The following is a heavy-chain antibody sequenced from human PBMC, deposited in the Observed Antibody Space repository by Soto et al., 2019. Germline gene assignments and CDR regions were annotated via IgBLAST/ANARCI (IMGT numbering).Heavy chain of an antibody. CDR2: IYPNSGGT. V-gene: IGHV1-2*02. Sequence: ASVKVSCKASGYTFTDDYIHWVRQAPGQGLEWMGWIYPNSGGTTYAQKFQGRVTLTRDTSISTAYMELSRLRSDDTAMYYCAKNRGSGAPYYYDMDVWGQGTTVTVSS. D-gene: IGHD3-10*01. CDR3: AKNRGSGAPYYYDMDV. J-gene: IGHJ6*02. CDR1: GYTFTDDY.